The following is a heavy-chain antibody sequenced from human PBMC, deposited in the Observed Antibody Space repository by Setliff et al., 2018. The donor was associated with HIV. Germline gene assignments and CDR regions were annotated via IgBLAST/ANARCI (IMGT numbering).Heavy chain of an antibody. CDR2: ISAYNGNT. D-gene: IGHD6-13*01. J-gene: IGHJ1*01. CDR3: ATDPGYSSTWYSESFQH. Sequence: ASVKVSCKASGYTFTNYGISWVRQAPGQGLEWMGWISAYNGNTNYAQKLQGRVTMTTDTSTSTAYMELRSLRSDDTAVYYCATDPGYSSTWYSESFQHWGQGTVVTVSS. CDR1: GYTFTNYG. V-gene: IGHV1-18*01.